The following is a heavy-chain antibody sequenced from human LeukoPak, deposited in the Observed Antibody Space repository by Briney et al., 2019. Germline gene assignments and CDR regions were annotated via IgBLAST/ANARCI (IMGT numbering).Heavy chain of an antibody. CDR3: AKDLRAVALYYFDY. CDR2: ISGSSSYI. CDR1: GFTFSSYS. J-gene: IGHJ4*02. D-gene: IGHD6-19*01. V-gene: IGHV3-21*04. Sequence: GGSLRLSCAASGFTFSSYSMNWVRQAPGKGLEWVSSISGSSSYIYYADSVKGRFTISRRNAKNSLYLQMNSLRAEDTALYYCAKDLRAVALYYFDYWGQGTLVTVSS.